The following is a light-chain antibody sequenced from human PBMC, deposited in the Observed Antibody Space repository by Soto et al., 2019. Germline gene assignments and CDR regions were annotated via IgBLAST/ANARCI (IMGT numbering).Light chain of an antibody. J-gene: IGKJ3*01. Sequence: DIQMTQSPSSLSASVGDRVTITCRASQSIRTYLNWYQQKPGKVPNLLIYGASSLQSGVPSRFSGSGSETDFTLTINNLQPDDFATYYCQQSYTAVFTFGPGTKVDIQ. V-gene: IGKV1-39*01. CDR3: QQSYTAVFT. CDR1: QSIRTY. CDR2: GAS.